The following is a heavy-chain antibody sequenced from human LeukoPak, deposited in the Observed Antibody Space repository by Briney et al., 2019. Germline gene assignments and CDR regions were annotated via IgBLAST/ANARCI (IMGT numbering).Heavy chain of an antibody. CDR3: ARTNDFWTGYYEK. Sequence: SQTLSLTCNVSGGSVSIGSYYWSWIRQPAGKGLEWIGHIYVSGSTEYNPSLKSRVTIFKDMSKNQLSLRLNSVTAADTAIYFCARTNDFWTGYYEKWGQGTLVTVSS. D-gene: IGHD3/OR15-3a*01. CDR2: IYVSGST. J-gene: IGHJ4*02. V-gene: IGHV4-61*09. CDR1: GGSVSIGSYY.